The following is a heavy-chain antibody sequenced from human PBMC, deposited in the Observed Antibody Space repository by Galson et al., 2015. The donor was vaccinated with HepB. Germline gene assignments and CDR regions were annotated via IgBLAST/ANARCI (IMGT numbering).Heavy chain of an antibody. CDR2: IIPIFGTA. CDR3: ARDFYSDIVVVPAAIGGSSYYGMDV. V-gene: IGHV1-69*13. D-gene: IGHD2-2*01. J-gene: IGHJ6*02. CDR1: GGTFSSYA. Sequence: SVKVSCKASGGTFSSYAISWVRQAPGQGLEWMGGIIPIFGTANYAQKFQGRVMITADESTSTAYMELSSLRSEDTAVYYCARDFYSDIVVVPAAIGGSSYYGMDVWGQGTTVTVSS.